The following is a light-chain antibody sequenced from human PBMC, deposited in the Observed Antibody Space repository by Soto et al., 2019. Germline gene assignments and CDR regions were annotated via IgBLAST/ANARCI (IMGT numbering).Light chain of an antibody. J-gene: IGKJ4*01. Sequence: DIQITQSPATLSASVGDRVTITCRASQSISSWLAWYQQAPGKAPKLLIYKASSLESGVPSRFSGSGSGTEFTLTISNLQPDDFATYYCQQYDTYSLTFGGGTKVDIK. CDR1: QSISSW. CDR2: KAS. CDR3: QQYDTYSLT. V-gene: IGKV1-5*03.